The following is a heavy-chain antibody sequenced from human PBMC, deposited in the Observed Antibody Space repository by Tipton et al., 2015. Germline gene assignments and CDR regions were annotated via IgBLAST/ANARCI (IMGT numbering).Heavy chain of an antibody. Sequence: TLSLTCTVSGGSINSSDWSWIRQPPGKGLEWIGYTYNDGKTYYNPSLYSRATFSIDTSKNHFSLRLRAMTAADTAVYYCARGTKWLLLLKAFDIWGQGTMVTVSS. CDR3: ARGTKWLLLLKAFDI. V-gene: IGHV4-59*01. J-gene: IGHJ3*02. D-gene: IGHD3-22*01. CDR2: TYNDGKT. CDR1: GGSINSSD.